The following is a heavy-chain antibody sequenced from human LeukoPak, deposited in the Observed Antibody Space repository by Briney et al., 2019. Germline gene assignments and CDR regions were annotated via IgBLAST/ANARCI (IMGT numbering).Heavy chain of an antibody. D-gene: IGHD3-9*01. Sequence: ASVKVSCKAAGYTFTSYGISWVRQAPGQGLEWMGWISAYNGNTNYAQKLQGRVTMTTDTSTSTAYMELRSLRSDDTAVYYCARGSYDILTGRFKYYYYMDVWGKGTTVTISS. V-gene: IGHV1-18*01. J-gene: IGHJ6*03. CDR3: ARGSYDILTGRFKYYYYMDV. CDR2: ISAYNGNT. CDR1: GYTFTSYG.